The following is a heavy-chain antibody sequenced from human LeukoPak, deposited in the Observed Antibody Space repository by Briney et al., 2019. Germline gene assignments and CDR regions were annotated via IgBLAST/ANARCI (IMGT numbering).Heavy chain of an antibody. Sequence: GVSLRLSCVASGFTCSSYWMSWVRQAPGKGLEWVANIKQDGSEKYYVDSVKGRFTISRDNAKNSLYLQMNSLRAEDTAVYYCARVGSHSGSLSLIRRNYKYYYYMDVWGKGTTVTISS. J-gene: IGHJ6*03. CDR3: ARVGSHSGSLSLIRRNYKYYYYMDV. D-gene: IGHD3-10*01. CDR2: IKQDGSEK. CDR1: GFTCSSYW. V-gene: IGHV3-7*01.